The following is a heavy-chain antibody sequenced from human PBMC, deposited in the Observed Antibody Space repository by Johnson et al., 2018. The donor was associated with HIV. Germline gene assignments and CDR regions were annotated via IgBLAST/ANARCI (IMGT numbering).Heavy chain of an antibody. Sequence: VQLVESGGGLVQPGGSLRLSCAASGFTFISYWMHWVRQAPGKGLVWVSRINSDGANIGYADSVKGRFSISRDNAKKSLYLQMNSLRAEDTALYYCAREMGIAAAGTLDAFDIWGQGTMVTVSS. J-gene: IGHJ3*02. D-gene: IGHD6-13*01. CDR2: INSDGANI. V-gene: IGHV3-74*01. CDR1: GFTFISYW. CDR3: AREMGIAAAGTLDAFDI.